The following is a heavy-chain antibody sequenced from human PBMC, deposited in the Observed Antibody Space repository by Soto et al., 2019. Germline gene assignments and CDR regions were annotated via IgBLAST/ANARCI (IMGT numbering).Heavy chain of an antibody. Sequence: QVPLVQSGAEVKKPGASVKVSCKASGYTFTSYAMHWVRQAPGQRLEWMGWINAGNGNTKYSQKFQGRVTITRDTSASTAYMELSSLRSEDTAVYYCARGRDDYGDYLWGYYYYYMDVWGKGTTVTVSS. CDR3: ARGRDDYGDYLWGYYYYYMDV. D-gene: IGHD4-17*01. CDR1: GYTFTSYA. V-gene: IGHV1-3*01. J-gene: IGHJ6*03. CDR2: INAGNGNT.